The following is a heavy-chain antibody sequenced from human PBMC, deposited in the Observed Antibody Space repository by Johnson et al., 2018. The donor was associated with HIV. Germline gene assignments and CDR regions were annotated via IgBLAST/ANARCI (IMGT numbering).Heavy chain of an antibody. CDR2: ISYDGSNK. CDR1: GFTFSTYA. V-gene: IGHV3-30*04. D-gene: IGHD3-22*01. Sequence: QVQLVESRGGVVRPGRSLRLSCAASGFTFSTYAIHWVRQAPGKGLEWVAVISYDGSNKYYADSVKGRFTISRDNSKNTLYLQMNSLRAEDTAVYYCARDRGYYDSSGGDAFDIWGQGTMVTVSS. CDR3: ARDRGYYDSSGGDAFDI. J-gene: IGHJ3*02.